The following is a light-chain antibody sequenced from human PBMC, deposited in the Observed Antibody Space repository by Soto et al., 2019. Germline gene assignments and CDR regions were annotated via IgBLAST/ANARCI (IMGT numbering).Light chain of an antibody. J-gene: IGLJ2*01. CDR3: LLYYSGGRV. CDR1: TGAVTGGHY. Sequence: QAVVTQEPSLTVSPGGTVTLTCASSTGAVTGGHYSYWFQQKPGQAPRTLIYDTSNKHSWTPARFSGSLLGGKAALTLSGAQPEDDAEYYCLLYYSGGRVFGGGTKLTVL. CDR2: DTS. V-gene: IGLV7-46*01.